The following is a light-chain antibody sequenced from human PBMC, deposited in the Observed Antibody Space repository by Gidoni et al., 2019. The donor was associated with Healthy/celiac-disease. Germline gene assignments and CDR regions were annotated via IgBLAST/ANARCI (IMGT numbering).Light chain of an antibody. CDR2: AAS. CDR3: QQSYSTPLFT. V-gene: IGKV1-39*01. Sequence: DIQLTQSPSSLSASVGDSVTITGRVSQSISSYLNWYQQKPGKAPKLLIYAASSLQSGGPSRFSGSGAATDFTLTISSLQPEDFVTDYCQQSYSTPLFTFGPGTKVDIK. J-gene: IGKJ3*01. CDR1: QSISSY.